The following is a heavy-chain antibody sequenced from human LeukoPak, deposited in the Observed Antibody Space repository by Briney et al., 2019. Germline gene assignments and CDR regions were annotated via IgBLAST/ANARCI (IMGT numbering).Heavy chain of an antibody. D-gene: IGHD3/OR15-3a*01. CDR2: ITGSGSGT. V-gene: IGHV3-23*01. CDR3: ARELDHGDI. Sequence: PGGSLRLSCAASGFTFSSYAMSWVRQAPGKGLEWVSGITGSGSGTYYADSVKGRFTISRDNAKNSLYLQMNSLRAEDTAVYYCARELDHGDIWGQGTMVTVSS. J-gene: IGHJ3*02. CDR1: GFTFSSYA.